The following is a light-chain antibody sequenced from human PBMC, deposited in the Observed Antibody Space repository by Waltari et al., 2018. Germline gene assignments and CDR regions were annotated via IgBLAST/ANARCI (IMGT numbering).Light chain of an antibody. V-gene: IGLV3-25*03. CDR1: TLSKQY. CDR3: QLADSTVTYV. CDR2: KDT. Sequence: SHELTQPPSVSVSPGQTATITCSGETLSKQYVYWYQHKPGQAPVLLIYKDTGRPSGIPALFAGSSSGTSVTLTISGVQAEDEADYYCQLADSTVTYVFGPGTKVIVL. J-gene: IGLJ1*01.